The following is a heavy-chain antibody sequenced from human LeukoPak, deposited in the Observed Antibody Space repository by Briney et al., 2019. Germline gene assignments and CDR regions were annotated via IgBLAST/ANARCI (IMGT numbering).Heavy chain of an antibody. CDR3: ARDNFWSFDY. Sequence: ASVKVSCKASGYTFASKSMHWVRQAPGQGLEWMGIIDPRGDSTANARKFQGRVTVTMDTSTSTVYMELSSLTSEDTAVYYCARDNFWSFDYWGQGTLVTVSP. CDR1: GYTFASKS. V-gene: IGHV1-46*01. J-gene: IGHJ4*02. CDR2: IDPRGDST. D-gene: IGHD1-20*01.